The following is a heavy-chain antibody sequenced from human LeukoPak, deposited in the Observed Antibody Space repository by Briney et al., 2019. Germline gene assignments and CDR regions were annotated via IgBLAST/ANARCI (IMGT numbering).Heavy chain of an antibody. CDR2: IYYSGST. Sequence: KSSETLSLTCTVSGGSISSYYWSWIRQPPGKGLEWIGYIYYSGSTNYNPSLKSRVTISVDTSKNQFSLKLSPVTAADTAVYYCARLEGDRYYFDYWGQGTLVTVSS. D-gene: IGHD2-21*02. J-gene: IGHJ4*02. CDR3: ARLEGDRYYFDY. CDR1: GGSISSYY. V-gene: IGHV4-59*08.